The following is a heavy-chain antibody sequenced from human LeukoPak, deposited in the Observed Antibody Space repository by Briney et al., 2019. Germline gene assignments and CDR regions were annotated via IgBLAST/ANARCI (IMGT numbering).Heavy chain of an antibody. CDR1: GGSISSYY. CDR2: IYYSGST. CDR3: ARRGGSYFNWFDP. J-gene: IGHJ5*02. D-gene: IGHD1-26*01. V-gene: IGHV4-59*08. Sequence: SETLSLTCTVSGGSISSYYWSWIRQPPGKGLEWIGYIYYSGSTNYNPSLKSRVTISVDTSKNQFSLKLSSVTAADTAVYYCARRGGSYFNWFDPWGQGTLVTVSS.